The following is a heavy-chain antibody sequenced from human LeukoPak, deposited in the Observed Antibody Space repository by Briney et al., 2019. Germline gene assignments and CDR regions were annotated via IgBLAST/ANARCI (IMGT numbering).Heavy chain of an antibody. V-gene: IGHV5-51*01. CDR1: GYSFTSYW. Sequence: GESLKISCKGSGYSFTSYWIGWVRQMPGKGLEWMGIIYPGDSDTRYSPSFQGQVTISADKSISTAYLQWSSLKASDTAMYYCAGPASDYDILTGYYYLYYFDYWGQGTLVTVSS. CDR2: IYPGDSDT. CDR3: AGPASDYDILTGYYYLYYFDY. D-gene: IGHD3-9*01. J-gene: IGHJ4*02.